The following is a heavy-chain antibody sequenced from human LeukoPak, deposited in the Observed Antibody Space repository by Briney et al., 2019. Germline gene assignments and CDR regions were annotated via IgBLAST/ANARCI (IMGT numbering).Heavy chain of an antibody. J-gene: IGHJ5*02. V-gene: IGHV3-23*01. CDR3: AKHDPRRVVITNWFDP. Sequence: GGSLRLSCAASGFTFSAYAISWVRQAPGKGLEWVSAISGSGITYYADSVKGRFTISRGNSKNTLYLQMNSLRAEDTAVYYCAKHDPRRVVITNWFDPWGQGTLVTVSS. CDR1: GFTFSAYA. CDR2: ISGSGIT. D-gene: IGHD3-22*01.